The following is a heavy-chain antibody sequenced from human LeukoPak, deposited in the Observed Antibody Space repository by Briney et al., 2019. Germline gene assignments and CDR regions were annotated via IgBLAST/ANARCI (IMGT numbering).Heavy chain of an antibody. Sequence: GGSLRLSCAASGFTFSSYGMHWVRQAPGKGLGWVAVISYDGSNKYYADSAKGRFTISRDNSKNTLYLQMNSLRAEDTAVYYCAKVGNYDSSGYSDYWGQGTLVTVFS. D-gene: IGHD3-22*01. CDR1: GFTFSSYG. V-gene: IGHV3-30*18. CDR2: ISYDGSNK. J-gene: IGHJ4*02. CDR3: AKVGNYDSSGYSDY.